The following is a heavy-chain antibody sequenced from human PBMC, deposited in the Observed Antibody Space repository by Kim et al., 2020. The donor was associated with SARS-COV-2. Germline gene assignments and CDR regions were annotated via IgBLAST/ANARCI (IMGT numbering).Heavy chain of an antibody. CDR1: GYSFTSYW. CDR2: IYPGDSDT. CDR3: ARRRYYYGSGSYWGWFDP. D-gene: IGHD3-10*01. V-gene: IGHV5-51*01. J-gene: IGHJ5*02. Sequence: GESLKISCKGSGYSFTSYWIGWVRQMSGKGLEWMGIIYPGDSDTRYSPSFQGQVTISADKSISTAYLQWSSLKASDTAMYYCARRRYYYGSGSYWGWFDPWGQGTLVTVSS.